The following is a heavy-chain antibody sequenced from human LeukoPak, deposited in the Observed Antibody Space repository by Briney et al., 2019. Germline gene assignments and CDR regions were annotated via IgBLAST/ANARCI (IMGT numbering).Heavy chain of an antibody. CDR3: ARRGGYCSGGSCELDY. V-gene: IGHV4-59*08. D-gene: IGHD2-15*01. CDR2: IYYSGRT. CDR1: GGSISNYY. Sequence: SETLSLTCTVSGGSISNYYWSWIRQPPGKGLEWIGYIYYSGRTNYNPSLKSRVTISVDTSKNQFSLKLSSVTAADTAVYYCARRGGYCSGGSCELDYWGQGTLVTVSS. J-gene: IGHJ4*02.